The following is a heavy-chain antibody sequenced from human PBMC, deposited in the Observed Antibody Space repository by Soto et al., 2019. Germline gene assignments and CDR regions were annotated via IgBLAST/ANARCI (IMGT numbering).Heavy chain of an antibody. CDR3: ARDRTYCGGDCYSSYWFDP. V-gene: IGHV1-69*01. CDR1: GGTFSSYA. CDR2: IIPIFGTA. J-gene: IGHJ5*02. Sequence: QVQLVQSGAEVKKPGSSVKVSCKASGGTFSSYAISWVRQAPGQGLEWMGGIIPIFGTANYAQKFQGRVTITADESTSTAYMELSSLRSEDTAVYYCARDRTYCGGDCYSSYWFDPWGQGTLVTVSS. D-gene: IGHD2-21*02.